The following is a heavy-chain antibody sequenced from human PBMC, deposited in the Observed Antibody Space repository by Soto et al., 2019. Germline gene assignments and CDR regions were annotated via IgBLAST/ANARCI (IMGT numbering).Heavy chain of an antibody. Sequence: QVQLVQSGAEVKKPGASVKVSCKASGYTFTSYGISWVRQAPGQGLEWMGWISAYNGNTNYAQKLQGRVTMTTDTCTSTAYMELRSLRSDDTAVYYCARESNHCSGGSCYLLGWFDPWGQGTLVTVSS. CDR2: ISAYNGNT. CDR3: ARESNHCSGGSCYLLGWFDP. D-gene: IGHD2-15*01. V-gene: IGHV1-18*01. J-gene: IGHJ5*02. CDR1: GYTFTSYG.